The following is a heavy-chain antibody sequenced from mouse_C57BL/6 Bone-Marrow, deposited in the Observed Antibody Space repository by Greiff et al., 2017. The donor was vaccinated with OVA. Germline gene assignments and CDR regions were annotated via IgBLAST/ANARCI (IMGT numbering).Heavy chain of an antibody. CDR1: GYTFTSYW. CDR3: ARSWLRAMDY. V-gene: IGHV1-52*01. CDR2: IYPSDSET. Sequence: VQLQQPGAELVRPGSSVKLSCKASGYTFTSYWMHWVTQRPIHGLEWIGNIYPSDSETHYNQKFKDKATLTVDKSSSTAYMQLSSLTSEDSAVYYCARSWLRAMDYWGQGTSVTVSS. D-gene: IGHD2-2*01. J-gene: IGHJ4*01.